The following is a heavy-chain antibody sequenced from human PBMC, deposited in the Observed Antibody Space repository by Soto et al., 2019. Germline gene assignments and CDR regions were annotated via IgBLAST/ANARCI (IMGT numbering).Heavy chain of an antibody. CDR3: ASSPNVDTAMVSYYYYGMDV. D-gene: IGHD5-18*01. Sequence: QVQLVQSGAEVKKPGSSVKVSCKASGGTFSSYAISWVRQAPGQGLEWMGGIIPIFGTANYAQKFRGRVTITADESTSTAYMGLSSLRSEDTAVYYCASSPNVDTAMVSYYYYGMDVWGQGTTVTVSS. CDR1: GGTFSSYA. CDR2: IIPIFGTA. J-gene: IGHJ6*02. V-gene: IGHV1-69*01.